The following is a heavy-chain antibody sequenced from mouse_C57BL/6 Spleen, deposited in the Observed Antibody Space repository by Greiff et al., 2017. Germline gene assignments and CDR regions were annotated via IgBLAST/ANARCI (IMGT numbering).Heavy chain of an antibody. CDR1: GYAFSSSW. CDR3: ARSLYYGSGWYFDV. D-gene: IGHD1-1*01. CDR2: IYPGDGDT. Sequence: QVQLQQSGPELVKPGASVKISCKASGYAFSSSWMNWVKQRPGKGLEWIGRIYPGDGDTNYNGKFKGKATLTADKSSSTAYMQLSSLTSEDSAVYFCARSLYYGSGWYFDVWGTGTTVTVSS. V-gene: IGHV1-82*01. J-gene: IGHJ1*03.